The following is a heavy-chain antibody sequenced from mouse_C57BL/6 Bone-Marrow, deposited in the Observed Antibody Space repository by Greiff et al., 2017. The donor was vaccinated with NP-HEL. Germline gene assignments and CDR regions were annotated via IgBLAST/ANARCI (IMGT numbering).Heavy chain of an antibody. Sequence: QVQLQQPGAELVKPGASVKVSCKASGYTFTSYWMHWVKQRPGQGLEWIGRIHPSDSDTNYNQKFKGKATLTVDKSSSTAYMQLSSRTSEDSAVYYCALYYGSSYRYFDVWGTGTTVTVSS. CDR3: ALYYGSSYRYFDV. CDR2: IHPSDSDT. J-gene: IGHJ1*03. D-gene: IGHD1-1*01. CDR1: GYTFTSYW. V-gene: IGHV1-74*01.